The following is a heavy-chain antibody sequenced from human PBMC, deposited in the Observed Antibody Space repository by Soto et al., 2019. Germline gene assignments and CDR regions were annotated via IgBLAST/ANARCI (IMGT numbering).Heavy chain of an antibody. D-gene: IGHD1-20*01. Sequence: EVQLVESGGGLVQPGGSLRLSCAASGFTFSSYWMSWVRQAPGKGLEWVANIKQDGSEKYYVYSVKGRFTISRDNATNSLYLQMNSLRAEDTAVYYCARDDNWNYRDYWGQGTLVTVSS. CDR1: GFTFSSYW. V-gene: IGHV3-7*01. CDR2: IKQDGSEK. J-gene: IGHJ4*02. CDR3: ARDDNWNYRDY.